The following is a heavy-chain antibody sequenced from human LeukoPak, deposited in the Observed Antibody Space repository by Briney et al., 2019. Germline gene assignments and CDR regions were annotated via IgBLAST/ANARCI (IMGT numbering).Heavy chain of an antibody. CDR3: AREADSSWFWAFFDY. CDR2: ISSDGINK. V-gene: IGHV3-30*19. CDR1: GFTFSSYG. D-gene: IGHD6-13*01. Sequence: PGGSLRLSCAASGFTFSSYGMHWVRQAPGKGLEWVAVISSDGINKYYADSVMGRFTISRDNSMNTLYLQMNSLRTEDTAMYYCAREADSSWFWAFFDYWGQGTLVTVSS. J-gene: IGHJ4*02.